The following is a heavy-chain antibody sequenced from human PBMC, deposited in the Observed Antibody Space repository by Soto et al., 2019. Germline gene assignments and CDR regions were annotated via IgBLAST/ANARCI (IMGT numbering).Heavy chain of an antibody. D-gene: IGHD1-26*01. CDR2: ISGSGGST. Sequence: EVQLLESGGGLVQPGGSLRLSCAASGFTFSSYAMSWVRQAPGKGLEWVSAISGSGGSTYYADSVKGRFTISRDNSKNSLYLQINSMRAEDTAVYYCAKAGGVGATPYFDYWGQGTLVTVSS. V-gene: IGHV3-23*01. CDR3: AKAGGVGATPYFDY. J-gene: IGHJ4*02. CDR1: GFTFSSYA.